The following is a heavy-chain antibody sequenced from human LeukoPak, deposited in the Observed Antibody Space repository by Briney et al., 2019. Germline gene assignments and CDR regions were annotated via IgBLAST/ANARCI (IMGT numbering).Heavy chain of an antibody. D-gene: IGHD3-10*01. Sequence: ASVKVSXKASGYTFTSYYMHWVRQAPGQGLEWMGRINPNSGGTNYAQKFQGRVTMTRDTSISTAYMELSRLRSDDTAVYYCAREKWYYGSGSYHFDYWGQGTLVTVSS. V-gene: IGHV1-2*06. CDR2: INPNSGGT. J-gene: IGHJ4*02. CDR1: GYTFTSYY. CDR3: AREKWYYGSGSYHFDY.